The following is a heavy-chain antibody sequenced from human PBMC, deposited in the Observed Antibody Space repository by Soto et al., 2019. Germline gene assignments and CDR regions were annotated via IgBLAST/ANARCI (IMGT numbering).Heavy chain of an antibody. J-gene: IGHJ1*01. V-gene: IGHV2-5*02. CDR3: ARKGYYCSGGSCYKYFQH. D-gene: IGHD2-15*01. CDR2: IYWDDDK. CDR1: GFSLSTSGVG. Sequence: QITLKESGPTLVKPTQTLTLTCTFSGFSLSTSGVGVGWIRQPPGKALEWLALIYWDDDKRYSPSLKSRLTITKDTSKNQVVLTMTNMDPVDTATYYCARKGYYCSGGSCYKYFQHWGQGTLVTVSS.